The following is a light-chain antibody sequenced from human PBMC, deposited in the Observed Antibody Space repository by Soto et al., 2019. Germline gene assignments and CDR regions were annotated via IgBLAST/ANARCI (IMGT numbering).Light chain of an antibody. CDR2: GAS. CDR3: QQYGSSPLT. V-gene: IGKV3-20*01. CDR1: ESVRSRY. J-gene: IGKJ4*01. Sequence: EIVLTQSPGTLSLSPGERATLSCRASESVRSRYLAWYQQKPGQAPRLLIYGASSRATGIPDRFSGSGSGTDFTLTISRLEPEDVAVYYCQQYGSSPLTFGGGTKVEI.